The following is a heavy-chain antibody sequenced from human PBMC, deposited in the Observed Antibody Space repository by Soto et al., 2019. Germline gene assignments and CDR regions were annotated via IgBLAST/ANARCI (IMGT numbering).Heavy chain of an antibody. CDR1: GFTFSSYD. D-gene: IGHD6-13*01. J-gene: IGHJ6*03. CDR3: ARGWLATGGSLSYMDV. CDR2: IGTAGDT. Sequence: EVHLVESGGGLIQPGGSLRLSCAASGFTFSSYDMHWVRQATGKGLEWVSAIGTAGDTYYPGSVKGRFTISRENAKNSLYLQMNSLRAGDTALYYCARGWLATGGSLSYMDVWGKGTTVTVSS. V-gene: IGHV3-13*01.